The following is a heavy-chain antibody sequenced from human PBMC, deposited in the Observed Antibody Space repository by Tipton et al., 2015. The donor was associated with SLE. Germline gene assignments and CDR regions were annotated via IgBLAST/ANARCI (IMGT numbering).Heavy chain of an antibody. D-gene: IGHD3-16*01. Sequence: TLSLTCAVSGGSISSTNWWSWLRQSPRGGLEWLGEIYHNGVTNYNPSLRSRVTISVDKSKNQFSLQLTSVTAADMAVYYCASRERYATIDYWGQGTLVTVSS. CDR1: GGSISSTNW. CDR2: IYHNGVT. J-gene: IGHJ4*02. CDR3: ASRERYATIDY. V-gene: IGHV4-4*02.